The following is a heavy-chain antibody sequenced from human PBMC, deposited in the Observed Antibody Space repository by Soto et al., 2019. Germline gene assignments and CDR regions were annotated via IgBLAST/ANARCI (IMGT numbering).Heavy chain of an antibody. Sequence: SETLSLTCTVSGGSISSSSYYWGWIRQPPGKGLEWIGSIYYSGSTYYNPSLKSRVTISVDTSKNQFSLKLSSVTAADTAVYYCARHDDYYGLGSYYKAYYYYGMDVWGQGTTVTVSS. CDR1: GGSISSSSYY. CDR2: IYYSGST. CDR3: ARHDDYYGLGSYYKAYYYYGMDV. J-gene: IGHJ6*02. V-gene: IGHV4-39*01. D-gene: IGHD3-10*01.